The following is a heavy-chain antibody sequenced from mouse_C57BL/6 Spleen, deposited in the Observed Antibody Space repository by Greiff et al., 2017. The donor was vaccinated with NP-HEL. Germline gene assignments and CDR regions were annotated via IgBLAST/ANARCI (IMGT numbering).Heavy chain of an antibody. CDR3: ARSRLYYYGSSYGGYFDV. V-gene: IGHV1-82*01. CDR1: GYAFSSSW. J-gene: IGHJ1*03. CDR2: IYPGDGDT. D-gene: IGHD1-1*01. Sequence: QLQQSGPELVKPGASVKISCKASGYAFSSSWMNWVKQRPGKGLEWIGRIYPGDGDTNYNGKFKGKATLTADKSSSTAYMQLSSLTSEDSAVYFCARSRLYYYGSSYGGYFDVWGTGTTVTVSS.